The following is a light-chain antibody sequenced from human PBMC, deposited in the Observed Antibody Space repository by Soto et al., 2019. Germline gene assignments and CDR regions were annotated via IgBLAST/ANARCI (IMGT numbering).Light chain of an antibody. CDR1: PSVTNF. CDR3: QQRNIWPPVT. CDR2: GAF. V-gene: IGKV3-11*01. Sequence: DIVLTQSPSTLSLSPGERVTLSCRASPSVTNFLAWYQQKPGQAPRLLIYGAFNRATGIPARFSGSGSGTDFTLTISSLEHEDAAIYYCQQRNIWPPVTFGQGTKLELK. J-gene: IGKJ5*01.